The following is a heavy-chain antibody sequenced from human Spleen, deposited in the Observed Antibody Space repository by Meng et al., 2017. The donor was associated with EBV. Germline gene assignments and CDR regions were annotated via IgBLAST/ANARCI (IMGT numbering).Heavy chain of an antibody. CDR3: AKDCFGAKDS. Sequence: EVPALESGGGLVQPGGSLRLSCADSGFTLSSDWVHWVRQAPGKGLVWVSRINSDGNVITYADSVKGRFTISRDNAKNTVYLQMNNVRVEDTAVYYCAKDCFGAKDSWGQGTLVTVSS. V-gene: IGHV3-74*01. CDR2: INSDGNVI. D-gene: IGHD1-26*01. J-gene: IGHJ4*02. CDR1: GFTLSSDW.